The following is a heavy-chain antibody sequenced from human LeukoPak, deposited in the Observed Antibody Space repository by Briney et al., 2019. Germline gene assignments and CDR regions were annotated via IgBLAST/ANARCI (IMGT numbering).Heavy chain of an antibody. CDR2: MNPNSGNT. Sequence: ASVKASCKASGYTFTSYDINWVRQATGQGLEWMGWMNPNSGNTGYAQKFQGRVTMTRNTSISTAYMELSSLRSEDTAVYYCARVPYCSGGSCYYYFDYWGQGTLVTVSS. CDR3: ARVPYCSGGSCYYYFDY. V-gene: IGHV1-8*01. D-gene: IGHD2-15*01. J-gene: IGHJ4*02. CDR1: GYTFTSYD.